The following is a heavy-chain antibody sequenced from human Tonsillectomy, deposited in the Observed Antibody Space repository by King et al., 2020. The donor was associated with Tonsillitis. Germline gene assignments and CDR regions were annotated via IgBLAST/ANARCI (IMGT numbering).Heavy chain of an antibody. CDR3: AKEEVGFDY. CDR1: GFTFSSYG. J-gene: IGHJ4*02. V-gene: IGHV3-30*18. CDR2: ISYDGSNK. Sequence: VQLVESGGGVVQPGRSLRLSCAASGFTFSSYGMQWVRQAPGKGLEWVAVISYDGSNKYYPDSVKGRFTISRDNSKNTLYLQMNSLRAEDTAVYYCAKEEVGFDYWGQGTLVTVSS.